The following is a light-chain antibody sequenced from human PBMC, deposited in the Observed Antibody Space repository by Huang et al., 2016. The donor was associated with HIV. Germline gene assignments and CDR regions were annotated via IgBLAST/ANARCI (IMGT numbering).Light chain of an antibody. CDR2: KES. V-gene: IGKV1-5*03. J-gene: IGKJ2*01. Sequence: DIQITQSPSTLSASVGDRVTIPCRANQNIGTYLAWYEQKPGKGPKLLIYKESSLESGVPSVFSGSGSGTEFTLTISSLQPDDFATYYCQQYNAYFPYTFGQGTKVEIK. CDR3: QQYNAYFPYT. CDR1: QNIGTY.